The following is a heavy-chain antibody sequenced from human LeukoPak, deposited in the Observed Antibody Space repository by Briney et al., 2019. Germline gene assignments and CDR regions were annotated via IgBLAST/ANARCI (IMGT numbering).Heavy chain of an antibody. D-gene: IGHD3-22*01. V-gene: IGHV3-74*01. Sequence: GTLRLSCAASGFTFNNYGMHWVRQAPGKGLVWVSRINSDGINTSYADSVKGRFTISRDNAKNTLNLQMNSLRAEDTAVYYCARDLGQYYDTSDNWFDPWGQGTLVTVSS. J-gene: IGHJ5*02. CDR2: INSDGINT. CDR1: GFTFNNYG. CDR3: ARDLGQYYDTSDNWFDP.